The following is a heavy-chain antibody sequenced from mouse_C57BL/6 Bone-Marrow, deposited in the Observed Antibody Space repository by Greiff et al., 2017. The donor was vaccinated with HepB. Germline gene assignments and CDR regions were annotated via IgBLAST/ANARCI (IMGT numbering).Heavy chain of an antibody. V-gene: IGHV1-59*01. D-gene: IGHD1-1*01. J-gene: IGHJ4*01. CDR2: IDPSDSYT. CDR1: GYTFTSYW. CDR3: ARSNSYGSSGDY. Sequence: QVHVKQSGAELVRPGTSVKLSCKASGYTFTSYWMHWVKQRPGQGLEWIGVIDPSDSYTNYNQKFKGKATLTVDTSSSTAYMQLSSLTSEDSAVYYCARSNSYGSSGDYWGQGTSVTVSS.